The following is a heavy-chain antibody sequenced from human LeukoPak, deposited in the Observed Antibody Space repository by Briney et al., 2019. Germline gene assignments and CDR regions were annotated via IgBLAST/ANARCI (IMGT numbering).Heavy chain of an antibody. CDR1: GGTFSSYA. V-gene: IGHV1-69*04. CDR2: IIPILGIA. CDR3: ASYYDSSGQGFDP. Sequence: SVKVSCKASGGTFSSYAISWVRQAPGQGLEWMGRIIPILGIANYAQEFQGRVTITADKSTSTAYMELSSLRSEDTAVYYCASYYDSSGQGFDPWGQGTLVTVSS. D-gene: IGHD3-22*01. J-gene: IGHJ5*02.